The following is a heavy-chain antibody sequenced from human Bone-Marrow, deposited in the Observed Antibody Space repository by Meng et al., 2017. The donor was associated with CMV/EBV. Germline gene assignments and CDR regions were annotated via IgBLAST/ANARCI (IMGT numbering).Heavy chain of an antibody. J-gene: IGHJ4*02. V-gene: IGHV4-39*05. CDR3: ASAARPEK. Sequence: ETTSITCTGSGGSISSSSYYWGWIRQPPGKGLEWIGSIYYSGSTYYNPSLKSRVTISVDTSKNQFSLKLCSVTAADTAVYYCASAARPEKWGQGTLVTVSS. D-gene: IGHD6-6*01. CDR2: IYYSGST. CDR1: GGSISSSSYY.